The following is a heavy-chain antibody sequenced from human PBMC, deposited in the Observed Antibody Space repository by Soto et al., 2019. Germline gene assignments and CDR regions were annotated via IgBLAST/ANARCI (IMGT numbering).Heavy chain of an antibody. CDR3: ARHDFAGYCSGGSCLPHWFDP. D-gene: IGHD2-15*01. J-gene: IGHJ5*02. CDR2: IYYSGST. Sequence: SETRSLTCTVSGGSISSYYWSWIRQPPGKGLEWIGYIYYSGSTNYNPSLKSRVTISVDTSKNHFSLQLSSVTAADTAVYYCARHDFAGYCSGGSCLPHWFDPWGQGTLVTVSS. CDR1: GGSISSYY. V-gene: IGHV4-59*08.